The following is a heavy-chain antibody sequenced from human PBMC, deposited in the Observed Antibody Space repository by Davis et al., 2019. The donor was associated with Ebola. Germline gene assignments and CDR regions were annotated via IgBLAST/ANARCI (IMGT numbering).Heavy chain of an antibody. J-gene: IGHJ4*02. CDR1: GFVFSDFS. Sequence: GESLKISCAASGFVFSDFSMNWVRQAPGKGLEWITYITKGSDAIHYADSVKGRFTVSRDNAKNSVFLQMSILRDEDSAVYYCARDRFFAFDFWSQGVHVSVSS. D-gene: IGHD3/OR15-3a*01. CDR2: ITKGSDAI. CDR3: ARDRFFAFDF. V-gene: IGHV3-48*02.